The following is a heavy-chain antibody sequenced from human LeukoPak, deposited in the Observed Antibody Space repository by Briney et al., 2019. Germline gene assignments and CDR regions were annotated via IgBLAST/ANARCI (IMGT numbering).Heavy chain of an antibody. CDR2: IYHSGST. D-gene: IGHD2-2*01. Sequence: SETLSLTCTVSGYSISSGYYWGWIRQPPGKGLEWIGSIYHSGSTYYNPSLKSRVTISVDTSKNQFSLKLSSVTAADTAVYYCAKVSRFAVVPAAMLDYWGQGIQVTVSS. V-gene: IGHV4-38-2*02. CDR3: AKVSRFAVVPAAMLDY. J-gene: IGHJ4*02. CDR1: GYSISSGYY.